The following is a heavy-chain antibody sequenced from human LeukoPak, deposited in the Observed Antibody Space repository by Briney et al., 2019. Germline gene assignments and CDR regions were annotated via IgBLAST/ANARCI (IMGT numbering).Heavy chain of an antibody. CDR1: GYTLTELS. CDR2: ISAYNGNT. CDR3: ARSWLRYTSWFDP. D-gene: IGHD3-9*01. V-gene: IGHV1-18*01. Sequence: GASVKVSCKVSGYTLTELSMHWVRQAPGQGLEWMGWISAYNGNTNYAQKLQGRVTMTTDTSTSTAYMELRSLRSDDTAVYYCARSWLRYTSWFDPWGQGTLVTVSS. J-gene: IGHJ5*02.